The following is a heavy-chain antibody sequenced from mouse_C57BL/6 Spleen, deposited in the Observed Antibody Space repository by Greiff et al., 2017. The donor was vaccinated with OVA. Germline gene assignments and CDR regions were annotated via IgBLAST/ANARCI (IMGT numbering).Heavy chain of an antibody. Sequence: VQLKQSGPELVKPGASVKIPCKASGYTFTDYNMDWVKQSHGKSLEWIGDINPNNGGTIYNQKFKGKATLPVDKSSSTAYMELRSLTSEDTAVYYCARAMYGYYNAMDYWGQGTSVTVSS. CDR2: INPNNGGT. D-gene: IGHD2-2*01. V-gene: IGHV1-18*01. CDR1: GYTFTDYN. CDR3: ARAMYGYYNAMDY. J-gene: IGHJ4*01.